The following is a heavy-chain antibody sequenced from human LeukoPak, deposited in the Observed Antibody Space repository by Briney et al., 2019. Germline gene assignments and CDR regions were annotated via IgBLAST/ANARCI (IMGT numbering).Heavy chain of an antibody. CDR2: ISYDGSNK. CDR3: AMGFLVGANQFDY. CDR1: GFTFSSYT. J-gene: IGHJ4*02. V-gene: IGHV3-30-3*01. D-gene: IGHD1-26*01. Sequence: GGSLRLSCAASGFTFSSYTVHWVRQAPGKGLEWVTVISYDGSNKYYADSVKGRFTISRDNSKNTLSLQMNSLRAEDTAVYYCAMGFLVGANQFDYWGQGTLATVSS.